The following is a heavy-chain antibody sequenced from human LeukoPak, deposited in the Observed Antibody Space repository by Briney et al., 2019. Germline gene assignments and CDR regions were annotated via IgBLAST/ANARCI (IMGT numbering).Heavy chain of an antibody. CDR3: AKAIGAGNPFFGYYYYGMDV. D-gene: IGHD5-12*01. J-gene: IGHJ6*02. CDR2: ISGSGGST. V-gene: IGHV3-23*01. CDR1: GFTFSSYA. Sequence: GGSLRLSCAASGFTFSSYAMSWVRQAPGKGLEWVSAISGSGGSTYYADSVKGRFTISRDNSKNTLYLQMNSLRAEDTAVYYCAKAIGAGNPFFGYYYYGMDVWGQGTTVTVSS.